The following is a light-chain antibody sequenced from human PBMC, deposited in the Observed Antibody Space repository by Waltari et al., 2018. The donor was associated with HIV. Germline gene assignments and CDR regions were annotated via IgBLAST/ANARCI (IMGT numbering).Light chain of an antibody. CDR1: QRVGIN. CDR2: AAS. CDR3: QHYNNWLTWT. Sequence: EIVMTQSPAPLSVSPGETAILSCRASQRVGINVAWYQQKPGQAPRLLMSAASTRATGTPARFSGSGSGTDFTLTISSLQSEDFAVYYCQHYNNWLTWTFGQGTNVEVK. V-gene: IGKV3-15*01. J-gene: IGKJ1*01.